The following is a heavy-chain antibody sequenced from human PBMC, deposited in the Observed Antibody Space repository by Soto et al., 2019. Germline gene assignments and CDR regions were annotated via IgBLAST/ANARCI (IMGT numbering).Heavy chain of an antibody. Sequence: ASVKVSCKASGYTFTSYYMHWVRQAPGQGLEWMGIINPSGGSTSYAQKFQGRVTMTRDTSTSTVYMELSSLRSEDTAVYYCARDTRGYCSGGSCYDYPKEYYYGMDVWGQGTTVTVSS. CDR2: INPSGGST. CDR1: GYTFTSYY. V-gene: IGHV1-46*01. CDR3: ARDTRGYCSGGSCYDYPKEYYYGMDV. D-gene: IGHD2-15*01. J-gene: IGHJ6*02.